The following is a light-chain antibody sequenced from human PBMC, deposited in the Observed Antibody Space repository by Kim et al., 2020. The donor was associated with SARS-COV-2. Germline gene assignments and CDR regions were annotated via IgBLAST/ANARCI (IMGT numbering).Light chain of an antibody. V-gene: IGKV1D-13*01. CDR3: QQFNNFGLT. J-gene: IGKJ4*01. CDR1: QGISSA. CDR2: DAS. Sequence: AIQLTQSPSYLSASVGDRVTITCRTSQGISSALAWYQHKPGKTPKLLIYDASSLDSGVPSRFSGSGSGTDFTLTISSLQPEDFATYYCQQFNNFGLTFGGGTKVEI.